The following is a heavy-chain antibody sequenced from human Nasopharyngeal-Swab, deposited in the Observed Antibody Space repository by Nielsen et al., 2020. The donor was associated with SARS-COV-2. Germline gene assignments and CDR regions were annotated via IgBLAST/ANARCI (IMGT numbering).Heavy chain of an antibody. CDR2: INPSGGST. CDR1: GYTFASYG. Sequence: ASVKVSCKASGYTFASYGFDWVRQAPGQGLEWMGIINPSGGSTSYAQKFQGRVTMTRDTSTSTVYMELSSLTSEDTAVYYCARSPYSSGWYYFDYWGQGTLVTVSS. J-gene: IGHJ4*02. CDR3: ARSPYSSGWYYFDY. D-gene: IGHD6-19*01. V-gene: IGHV1-46*01.